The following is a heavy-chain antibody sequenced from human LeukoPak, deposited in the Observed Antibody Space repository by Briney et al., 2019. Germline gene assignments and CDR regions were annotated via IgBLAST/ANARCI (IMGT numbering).Heavy chain of an antibody. CDR1: GGSISSGDYY. CDR2: IYYSGST. V-gene: IGHV4-30-4*01. D-gene: IGHD3-22*01. CDR3: ARDRRYYDSSGYYGWVDY. J-gene: IGHJ4*02. Sequence: SETLSLTCTVSGGSISSGDYYWSWIRQPPGKGLEWIGYIYYSGSTYYNPSLKSRVTISVDTSKNQFSLKLSSVTAADTTVYYCARDRRYYDSSGYYGWVDYWGLGTLVTVSS.